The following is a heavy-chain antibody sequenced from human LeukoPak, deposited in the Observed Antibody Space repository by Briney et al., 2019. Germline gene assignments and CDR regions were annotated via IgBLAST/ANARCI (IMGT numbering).Heavy chain of an antibody. J-gene: IGHJ4*02. CDR1: GGSFSGYY. CDR3: ARGYDYGSGSYEAADY. Sequence: TSETLSLTCAVYGGSFSGYYWSWIRQPPGKGLEWIGEINHSGSTNYNPSLKSRVTISVDTSKNQFSLKLSSVTAADTAVYYCARGYDYGSGSYEAADYWGQGTLVTVSS. V-gene: IGHV4-34*01. CDR2: INHSGST. D-gene: IGHD3-10*01.